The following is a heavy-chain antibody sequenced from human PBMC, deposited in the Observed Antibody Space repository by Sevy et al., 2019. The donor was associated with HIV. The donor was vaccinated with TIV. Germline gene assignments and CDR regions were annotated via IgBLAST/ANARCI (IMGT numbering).Heavy chain of an antibody. V-gene: IGHV1-24*01. Sequence: ASVKVSCKVSGYSLTGLSMHWVRQAPGKGLEWMGSFDPEDGERIYAQKLEGRVTMTEGTSADTAYMELNSLRFEDTAVYYCATTKDYYESSGCPFDYWGQGTLVTVSS. CDR1: GYSLTGLS. D-gene: IGHD3-22*01. CDR2: FDPEDGER. J-gene: IGHJ4*02. CDR3: ATTKDYYESSGCPFDY.